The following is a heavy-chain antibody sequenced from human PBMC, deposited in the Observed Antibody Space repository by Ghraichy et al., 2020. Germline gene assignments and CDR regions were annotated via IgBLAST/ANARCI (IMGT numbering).Heavy chain of an antibody. D-gene: IGHD2-15*01. J-gene: IGHJ6*02. Sequence: GGSLRLSCAASGFTFSSYAMSWVRQAPGKGLEWVSAISGSGGSTYYADSVKGRFTISRDNSKNTLYLQMNSLRAEDTAVYYCAKADSDIVVVVAATPYYYYGMDVWGQGTTVTVSS. CDR1: GFTFSSYA. CDR2: ISGSGGST. CDR3: AKADSDIVVVVAATPYYYYGMDV. V-gene: IGHV3-23*01.